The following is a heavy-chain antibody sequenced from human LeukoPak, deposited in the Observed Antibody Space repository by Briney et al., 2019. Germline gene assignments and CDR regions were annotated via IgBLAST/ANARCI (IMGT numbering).Heavy chain of an antibody. J-gene: IGHJ3*02. V-gene: IGHV3-30-3*01. Sequence: PGGSLRLSCTASGFSFGDYTMSWVRQAPGKGLEWVAVISYDGSNKDYADSVKGRFTISRDNSKNTLYLQMNSLRAEDTAVYYCARELIAARRTTWAFDIWGQGTMVTVSS. D-gene: IGHD6-6*01. CDR3: ARELIAARRTTWAFDI. CDR2: ISYDGSNK. CDR1: GFSFGDYT.